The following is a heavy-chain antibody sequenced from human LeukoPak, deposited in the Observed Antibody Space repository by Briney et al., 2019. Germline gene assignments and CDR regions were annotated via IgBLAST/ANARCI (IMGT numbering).Heavy chain of an antibody. J-gene: IGHJ5*02. V-gene: IGHV4-34*01. D-gene: IGHD3-10*01. CDR2: INHSGST. CDR1: GGSFSGYY. CDR3: ARDSGTTGEVKFDP. Sequence: SETLSLTCAVYGGSFSGYYWSWIRQPPGKGLEWIGEINHSGSTNYNPSLKSRVTISVDTSKNQFSLKLSSVTAADTAIYYCARDSGTTGEVKFDPWGQGTLVTVSS.